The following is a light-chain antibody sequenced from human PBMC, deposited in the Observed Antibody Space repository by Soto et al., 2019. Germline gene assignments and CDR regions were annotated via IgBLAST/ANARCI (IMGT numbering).Light chain of an antibody. CDR3: QQYGSSPVT. Sequence: ENVLTQSPGTLSLSPGERATLSCRASQSVTKNYLAWYQQKPGQAPRLLIYGASNRATGIPDRFSGSGSGTDFTLIISRLEPEDFVVYYCQQYGSSPVTFGQGTKVEIK. J-gene: IGKJ1*01. V-gene: IGKV3-20*01. CDR1: QSVTKNY. CDR2: GAS.